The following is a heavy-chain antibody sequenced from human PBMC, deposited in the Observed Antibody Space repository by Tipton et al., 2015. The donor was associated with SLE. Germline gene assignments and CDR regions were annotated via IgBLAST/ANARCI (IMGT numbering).Heavy chain of an antibody. CDR3: AREGEVAGFDP. D-gene: IGHD2-15*01. V-gene: IGHV4-34*01. CDR1: GGSFSGYY. CDR2: INHSGST. J-gene: IGHJ5*02. Sequence: TLSLTCAVYGGSFSGYYWSWIRQPPGKGLEWIGEINHSGSTNYNPSLKSRVTISVDTSKNQFPLKLSSVTAADTAVYYCAREGEVAGFDPWGQGTLVTVS.